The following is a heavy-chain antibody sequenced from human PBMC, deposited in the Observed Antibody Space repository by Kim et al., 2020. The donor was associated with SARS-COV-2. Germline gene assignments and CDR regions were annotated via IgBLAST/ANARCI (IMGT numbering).Heavy chain of an antibody. CDR1: GYTFTSYA. CDR3: ARGGRTYLAAVGNFYYYGMDV. J-gene: IGHJ6*02. Sequence: ASVKVSCKASGYTFTSYAMHWVRQAPGQRLEWMGWINAGNGNTKYSQNFQDRVTITRDTSASTAYMELSSLRSEDTAVYYCARGGRTYLAAVGNFYYYGMDVWGQGTTVIVSS. D-gene: IGHD6-13*01. CDR2: INAGNGNT. V-gene: IGHV1-3*01.